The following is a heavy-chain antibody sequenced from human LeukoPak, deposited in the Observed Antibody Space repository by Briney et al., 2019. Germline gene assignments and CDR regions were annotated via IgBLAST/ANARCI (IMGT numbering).Heavy chain of an antibody. Sequence: GGSLRLSCAASGFTFDDYAMHWVRQAPGKGLEWVSGISWNSGSIGYADSVKGRFTISRDNAKNSLYLQMNSLRAEDTALYYCAKSTVDGVIVATILGAYFDYWGQGTLVTVSS. CDR3: AKSTVDGVIVATILGAYFDY. CDR2: ISWNSGSI. V-gene: IGHV3-9*01. CDR1: GFTFDDYA. J-gene: IGHJ4*02. D-gene: IGHD5-12*01.